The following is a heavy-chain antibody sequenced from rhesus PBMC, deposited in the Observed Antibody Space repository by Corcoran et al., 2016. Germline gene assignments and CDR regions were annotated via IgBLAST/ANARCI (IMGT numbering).Heavy chain of an antibody. Sequence: QLQLQESGPGLVKPSETLSVTCAVSGGSISSSYWRWIRQAPGKGREWIGYIYGSGSSTNYNPSLKSRVTLSVDTSKNQLSLKLSSVTTADTAVYYCASTPYYSGSYPPSYWGQGVLVTVSS. J-gene: IGHJ4*01. CDR1: GGSISSSY. D-gene: IGHD3-16*01. CDR2: IYGSGSST. V-gene: IGHV4-169*02. CDR3: ASTPYYSGSYPPSY.